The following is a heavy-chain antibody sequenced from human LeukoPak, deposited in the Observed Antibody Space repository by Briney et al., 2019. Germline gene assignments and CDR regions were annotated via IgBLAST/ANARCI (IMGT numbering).Heavy chain of an antibody. D-gene: IGHD3-16*01. CDR1: GFTFRSHG. CDR3: AKALGPGSNYFDY. Sequence: AGGSLRLSCVGFGFTFRSHGMNWVRQAPGKGLEWVSSIGGSGGNTYYADSVKGRFTISRDNFKNTLYLQMNSLRAEDTAVYYCAKALGPGSNYFDYWGQGTLVTVSS. V-gene: IGHV3-23*01. J-gene: IGHJ4*02. CDR2: IGGSGGNT.